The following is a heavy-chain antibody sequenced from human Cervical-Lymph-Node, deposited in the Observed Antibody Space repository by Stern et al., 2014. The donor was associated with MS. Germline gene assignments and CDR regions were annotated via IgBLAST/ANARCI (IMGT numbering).Heavy chain of an antibody. Sequence: QMQLVQSGPEVKKPGTSVKVSCKASGFTFTSSAVQWVRQARGQRLEWIGWIVVGSGNTNYAQKFQERVTITRDMSTSTAYMELSSLRSEDTAVYYCAAEPMYYSDSVGAFDIWGQGTMVTVS. V-gene: IGHV1-58*01. CDR3: AAEPMYYSDSVGAFDI. J-gene: IGHJ3*02. D-gene: IGHD3-22*01. CDR2: IVVGSGNT. CDR1: GFTFTSSA.